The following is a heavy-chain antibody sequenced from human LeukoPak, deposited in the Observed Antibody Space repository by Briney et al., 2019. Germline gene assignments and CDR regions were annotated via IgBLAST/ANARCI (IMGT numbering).Heavy chain of an antibody. D-gene: IGHD5-12*01. CDR2: ISSSSSSI. CDR1: GFTFSSYS. Sequence: GGSLRLSCAASGFTFSSYSMNWVRQAPGKGLEWVSSISSSSSSIYYADSVKGRFTISRDNAKNSLYLQMNSLRAEDTAVYYCGSYIVADAFDIWGQGTMVTVSS. J-gene: IGHJ3*02. CDR3: GSYIVADAFDI. V-gene: IGHV3-21*01.